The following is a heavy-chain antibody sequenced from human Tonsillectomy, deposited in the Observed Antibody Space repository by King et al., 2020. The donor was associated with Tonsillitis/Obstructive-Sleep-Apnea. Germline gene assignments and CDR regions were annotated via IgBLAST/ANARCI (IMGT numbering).Heavy chain of an antibody. CDR2: ISDSGST. J-gene: IGHJ5*02. CDR3: ARGRWDITGTQFDP. Sequence: QLQESGPGLVKPSETLSLTCTVSGGSISSHYWGWLRQPPGKGLEWIGHISDSGSTNSNPSLKSRVTISVDTSKNQFSLKLTSVTAADTAVYYCARGRWDITGTQFDPWGQGTLVTVSS. V-gene: IGHV4-59*11. D-gene: IGHD1-7*01. CDR1: GGSISSHY.